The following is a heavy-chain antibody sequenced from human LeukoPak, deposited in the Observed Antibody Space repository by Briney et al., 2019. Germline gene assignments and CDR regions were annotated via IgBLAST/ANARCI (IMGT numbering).Heavy chain of an antibody. Sequence: GRSLRLSCAASGFTFDDYAMHWVRQAPGKGLEWVSGISWNSGSIGYADSVKGRFTISRDNAKNSLYLQMNSLRAEDTALYYCVKDANYDGTYFDYWGQGTLVTVSS. V-gene: IGHV3-9*01. CDR3: VKDANYDGTYFDY. CDR1: GFTFDDYA. J-gene: IGHJ4*02. D-gene: IGHD4-23*01. CDR2: ISWNSGSI.